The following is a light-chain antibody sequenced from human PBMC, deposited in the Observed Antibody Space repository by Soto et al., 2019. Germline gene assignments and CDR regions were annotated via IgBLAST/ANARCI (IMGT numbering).Light chain of an antibody. CDR3: MQGTLWWT. CDR1: ESLVYRNGNTY. Sequence: DIVMTQTPLSLSVTLGQPASISCRSSESLVYRNGNTYLSWYHQRPGQPPKLLINRVSNRFSGVPERFSGSGAGTDFTLEISRVEAEDVGIYYCMQGTLWWTFGQGTKVEI. V-gene: IGKV2-24*01. J-gene: IGKJ1*01. CDR2: RVS.